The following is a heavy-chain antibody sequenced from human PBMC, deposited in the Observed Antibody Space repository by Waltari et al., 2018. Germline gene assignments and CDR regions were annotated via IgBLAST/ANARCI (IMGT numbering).Heavy chain of an antibody. V-gene: IGHV4-61*02. CDR1: GGSISSGSYY. CDR3: AREVGATYYFDY. J-gene: IGHJ4*02. D-gene: IGHD1-26*01. Sequence: QVQLQESGPGLVKPSQTLSLTCTVSGGSISSGSYYWSWIRQPAGKGLEWIGRIYTSGSTNYNPSIKSRVTISLDTSKNQFSLKLSSVPAADTAVYYCAREVGATYYFDYWGQGTLVTVSS. CDR2: IYTSGST.